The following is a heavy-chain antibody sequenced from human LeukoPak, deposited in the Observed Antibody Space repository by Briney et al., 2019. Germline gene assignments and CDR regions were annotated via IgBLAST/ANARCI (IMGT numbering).Heavy chain of an antibody. D-gene: IGHD3-22*01. Sequence: SETLSLTCAVYGGSFSGYYWSWIRQPPGKGLEWIGEVNHSGSTNCNPSLKSRVTISVDTSKNQFSLKLSSVTAADTAVYYCARGRRSYYDSSGYQYFDYWGQGTLVTVSS. J-gene: IGHJ4*02. CDR1: GGSFSGYY. CDR2: VNHSGST. CDR3: ARGRRSYYDSSGYQYFDY. V-gene: IGHV4-34*01.